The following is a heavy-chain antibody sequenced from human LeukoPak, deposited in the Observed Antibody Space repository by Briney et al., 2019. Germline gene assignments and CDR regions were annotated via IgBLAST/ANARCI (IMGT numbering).Heavy chain of an antibody. J-gene: IGHJ4*02. CDR1: AFTFSSYS. CDR3: ARARTRFDY. Sequence: GGSLRLSCAASAFTFSSYSMNLVRQAPGKGLEWVSSISSSSSYIYYADSVKGRFTISRDNAKNSLYLQMNSLRAEDTAVYYCARARTRFDYWGQGTLVTVSS. V-gene: IGHV3-21*01. CDR2: ISSSSSYI. D-gene: IGHD1-14*01.